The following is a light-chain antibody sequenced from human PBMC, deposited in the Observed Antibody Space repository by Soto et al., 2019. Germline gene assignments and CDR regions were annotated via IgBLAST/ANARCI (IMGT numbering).Light chain of an antibody. V-gene: IGLV4-60*02. CDR2: LEGSGSY. CDR3: ETWDRNTHTV. CDR1: SGHSSYI. Sequence: QLVLTQSSSASASLGSSVKLTCTLSSGHSSYIIAWHQQQPGKAPRYLVKLEGSGSYNKGSGVPDRFSGSSSGADRYLTISNLQFEDEAEYYCETWDRNTHTVFGGGTKLTVL. J-gene: IGLJ3*02.